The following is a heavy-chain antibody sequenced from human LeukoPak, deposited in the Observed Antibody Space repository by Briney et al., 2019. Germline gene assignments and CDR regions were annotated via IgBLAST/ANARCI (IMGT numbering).Heavy chain of an antibody. CDR3: ARGKGWDGDYYYYGMDV. J-gene: IGHJ6*02. CDR2: ISSSSSTI. Sequence: PGGSLRLSCAASGFTFSDYYMSWIRQAPGKGLEWVSYISSSSSTIYYADSVKGRFTISRDNAKNSLYLQMNSLRDEDTAVYYCARGKGWDGDYYYYGMDVWGQGTTVTVSS. D-gene: IGHD4-17*01. V-gene: IGHV3-11*04. CDR1: GFTFSDYY.